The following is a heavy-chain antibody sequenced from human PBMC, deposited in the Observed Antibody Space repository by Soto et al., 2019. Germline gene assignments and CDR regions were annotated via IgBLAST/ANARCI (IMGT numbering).Heavy chain of an antibody. CDR1: GFTFSSYG. CDR3: AKDRSTIFGVVISSMDV. V-gene: IGHV3-30*18. Sequence: QVQLVESGGGVVQPGRSLRLSCAASGFTFSSYGMHWVRQAPGKGLEWVAVISYDGSNKYYADSVKGRFTISGDNSKNTLYLQMNSLRAEDTAVYYCAKDRSTIFGVVISSMDVWGQGTTVTVSS. J-gene: IGHJ6*02. D-gene: IGHD3-3*01. CDR2: ISYDGSNK.